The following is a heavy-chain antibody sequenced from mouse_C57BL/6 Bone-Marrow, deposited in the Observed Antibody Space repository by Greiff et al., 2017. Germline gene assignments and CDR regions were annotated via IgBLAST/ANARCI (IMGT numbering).Heavy chain of an antibody. J-gene: IGHJ2*01. CDR2: IRSKSNNYAT. CDR1: GFSFNTYA. Sequence: EVQGVESGGGLVQPKGSLKLSCAASGFSFNTYAMNWVRQAPGKGLEWVARIRSKSNNYATYYADSVKDRFTISRDDSESMLYLQMNNLKTEDTAMYYCVRGGLYFDCWGQDTTLTVSS. CDR3: VRGGLYFDC. V-gene: IGHV10-1*01. D-gene: IGHD1-1*02.